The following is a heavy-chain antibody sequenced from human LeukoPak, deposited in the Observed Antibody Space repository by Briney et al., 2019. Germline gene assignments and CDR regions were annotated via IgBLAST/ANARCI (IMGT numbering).Heavy chain of an antibody. CDR3: ARVLVATIDY. CDR1: GGSISSGGYY. J-gene: IGHJ4*02. Sequence: PSETLSLTCTVSGGSISSGGYYWSWIRQHPGKGLEWIGYVYYSGSTYYNPSLKSRVTISVDTSKNHFSLKLSSVTAADTAAYYCARVLVATIDYWGQGTLVTVSS. CDR2: VYYSGST. D-gene: IGHD5-12*01. V-gene: IGHV4-31*03.